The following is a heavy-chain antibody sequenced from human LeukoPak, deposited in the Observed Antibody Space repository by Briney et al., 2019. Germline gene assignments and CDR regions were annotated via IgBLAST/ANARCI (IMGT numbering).Heavy chain of an antibody. CDR2: IKKDGTEK. CDR3: AREGGSGWYSGWFDP. V-gene: IGHV3-7*01. J-gene: IGHJ5*02. Sequence: GGSLRLSCAASGFTFSSYWMSWVRQAPGKGLEWVANIKKDGTEKKYVDSVKGRFTISRDNAKNSLYLQMNSLRAEDTAVYYCAREGGSGWYSGWFDPWGQGTLVTVSS. CDR1: GFTFSSYW. D-gene: IGHD6-19*01.